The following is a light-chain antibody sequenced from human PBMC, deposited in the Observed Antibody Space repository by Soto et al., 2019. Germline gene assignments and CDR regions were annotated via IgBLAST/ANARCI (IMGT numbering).Light chain of an antibody. CDR1: SNDIGAYNY. V-gene: IGLV2-14*01. J-gene: IGLJ2*01. CDR3: SSYTSSSTVI. Sequence: QSALTQPASVSGSPGQSITISCTGTSNDIGAYNYVSWYQQHPGKAPRLLIYEVTHRPSGVSYRFSGSKSDNTASLTISGLQAEDEADYYCSSYTSSSTVIFGGWTKLTVL. CDR2: EVT.